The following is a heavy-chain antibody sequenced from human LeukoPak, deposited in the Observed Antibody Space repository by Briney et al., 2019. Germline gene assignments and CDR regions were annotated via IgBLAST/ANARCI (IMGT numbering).Heavy chain of an antibody. D-gene: IGHD5-24*01. CDR3: AHRGGDGYRGRHFDY. CDR1: GFSLSTSGVG. Sequence: SGPTLVKPTQTLTLTCTFSGFSLSTSGVGVGWIRQPPGKALEWLTLIYWNDDKYYSPSLKSRLTITKDTSKNQVVLTMTNMDPVDTATYYCAHRGGDGYRGRHFDYWGQGTLVTVSS. J-gene: IGHJ4*02. V-gene: IGHV2-5*01. CDR2: IYWNDDK.